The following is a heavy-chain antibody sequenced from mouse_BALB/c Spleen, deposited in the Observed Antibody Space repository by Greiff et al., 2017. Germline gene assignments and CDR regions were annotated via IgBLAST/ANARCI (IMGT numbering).Heavy chain of an antibody. CDR2: ISSGGSYT. D-gene: IGHD2-4*01. CDR3: ARYPNDYDGAWFAY. V-gene: IGHV5-6*01. CDR1: GFTFSSYG. J-gene: IGHJ3*01. Sequence: EVQVVESGGDLVKPGGSLKLSCAASGFTFSSYGMSWVRQTPDKRLEWVATISSGGSYTYYPDSVKGRFTISRDNAKNTLYLQMSSLKSEDTAMYYCARYPNDYDGAWFAYWGQGTLVTVSA.